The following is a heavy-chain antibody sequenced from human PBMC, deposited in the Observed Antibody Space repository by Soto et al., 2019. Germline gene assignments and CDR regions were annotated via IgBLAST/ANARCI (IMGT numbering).Heavy chain of an antibody. CDR2: IYNSGIT. CDR3: ARGVTVFGLVSRFWFDP. Sequence: SETLSLTCTVSGGSSSGDYSWSWVRQSPGKGLEWIGHIYNSGITYYNPSLKSRVVISIDTSRNQFSLRLNSLTAADRAVYFCARGVTVFGLVSRFWFDPWGQGTVVTVSS. D-gene: IGHD3-3*01. CDR1: GGSSSGDYS. J-gene: IGHJ5*02. V-gene: IGHV4-30-4*01.